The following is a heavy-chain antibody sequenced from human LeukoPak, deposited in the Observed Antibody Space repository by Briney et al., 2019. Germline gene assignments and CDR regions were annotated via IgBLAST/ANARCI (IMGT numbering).Heavy chain of an antibody. CDR2: TNWNGGST. V-gene: IGHV3-20*04. D-gene: IGHD3-22*01. CDR3: ARVTEVYYDSSSYSSY. J-gene: IGHJ4*02. Sequence: PGGSLRLSCVASGFTFADYGMGWVRQVPGKGLEWVSGTNWNGGSTGYADSVKGRFTISRDNAKNSLYLQMNSLRAEDTAFYYCARVTEVYYDSSSYSSYWGQGTLVSVSS. CDR1: GFTFADYG.